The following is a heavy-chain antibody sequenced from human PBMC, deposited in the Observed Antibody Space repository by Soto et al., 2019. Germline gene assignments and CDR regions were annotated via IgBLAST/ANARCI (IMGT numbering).Heavy chain of an antibody. D-gene: IGHD6-19*01. Sequence: GGSLRLSCTASGFTFSTYGMSWVRQAPGKGLDWVSAVSGGGGSEYYAEAVKGRFTISIDNAKNSLYLQMNSRRAEDTDVYYCARDTGGIAVAGRAFDIWGQGTMVTVSS. J-gene: IGHJ3*02. CDR1: GFTFSTYG. V-gene: IGHV3-21*01. CDR2: VSGGGGSE. CDR3: ARDTGGIAVAGRAFDI.